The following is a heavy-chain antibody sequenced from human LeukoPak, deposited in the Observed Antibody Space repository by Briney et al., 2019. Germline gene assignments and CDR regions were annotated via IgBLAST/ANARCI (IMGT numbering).Heavy chain of an antibody. V-gene: IGHV3-23*01. CDR1: GFSFSSCA. Sequence: GGSLRLSCAASGFSFSSCAMSWVRQAPGKGLEWVSAISSSGGSTYYADSVKGRFTVSRDNSKNTLYLQMNSLRAEDTAVYYCAKEKSAKVTTGYWGQGTLVTVSS. CDR3: AKEKSAKVTTGY. D-gene: IGHD4-17*01. J-gene: IGHJ4*02. CDR2: ISSSGGST.